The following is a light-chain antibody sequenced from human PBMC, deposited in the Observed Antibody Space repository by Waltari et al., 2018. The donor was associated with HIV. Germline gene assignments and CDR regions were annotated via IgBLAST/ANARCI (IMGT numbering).Light chain of an antibody. J-gene: IGKJ1*01. CDR3: QQYYSSRTT. CDR2: WAS. Sequence: DIVMTQSPDSLAVSLGERATINCKSRLNLSYHSINKHFLAWYQQKPGQPPKLLLYWASARKPGVPDRFVGSGSGTDFTLTINSLQAEDVALYYWQQYYSSRTTFGQGTKVEIK. CDR1: LNLSYHSINKHF. V-gene: IGKV4-1*01.